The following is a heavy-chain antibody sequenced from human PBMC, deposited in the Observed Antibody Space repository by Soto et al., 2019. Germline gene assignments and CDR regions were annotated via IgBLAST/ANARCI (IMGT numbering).Heavy chain of an antibody. CDR3: ARSFTASYDSSGLPSYYYYYYGMDV. D-gene: IGHD3-22*01. V-gene: IGHV5-51*01. Sequence: RGESLKISCKGSGYSFTSYWIGWVRQMPGKGLEWMGIIYPGDSDTRYSPSFQGQVTISADKSISTAYLQWSSLKASDTAMYYCARSFTASYDSSGLPSYYYYYYGMDVWGQGTTVTVSS. J-gene: IGHJ6*02. CDR1: GYSFTSYW. CDR2: IYPGDSDT.